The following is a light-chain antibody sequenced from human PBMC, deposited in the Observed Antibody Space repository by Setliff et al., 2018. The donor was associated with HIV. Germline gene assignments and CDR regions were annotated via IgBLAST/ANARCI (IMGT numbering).Light chain of an antibody. J-gene: IGLJ2*01. Sequence: QSVQAQPPSASGTPGQRVTISCSGSTSNIRINTINWYQHLPGTAPKLLIYANSQRPSGVPDRFSGSKSGTSASLAISGLQSEDEADYYCAAWDDRLNGPVFGGGTKVTVL. CDR1: TSNIRINT. CDR3: AAWDDRLNGPV. CDR2: ANS. V-gene: IGLV1-44*01.